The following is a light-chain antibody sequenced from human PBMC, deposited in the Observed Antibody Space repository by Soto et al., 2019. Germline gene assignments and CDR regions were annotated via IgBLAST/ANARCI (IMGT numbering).Light chain of an antibody. CDR2: CAS. V-gene: IGKV1-27*01. J-gene: IGKJ1*01. CDR1: QGVSTY. CDR3: QNYNCAPWT. Sequence: DIQMTQSPSSLSASVGERVTITCRASQGVSTYLVWYQQKPGTAPKLLIFCASTWQSGIPSRFSGSGSGTDFTLTISSLQPEDVAVYYCQNYNCAPWTFGQGTKVEIK.